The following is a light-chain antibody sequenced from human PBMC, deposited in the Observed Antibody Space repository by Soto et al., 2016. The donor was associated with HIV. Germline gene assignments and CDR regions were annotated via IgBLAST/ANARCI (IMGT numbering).Light chain of an antibody. CDR2: AAS. CDR3: QQLNTYPRT. J-gene: IGKJ2*01. V-gene: IGKV1-9*01. CDR1: QGISSY. Sequence: DIQMTQSPSSLSASVGDRVTITCRASQGISSYLAWYQQKPGKAPKLLIYAASTLQSGVPSRFSGSGSGTEFTLTISSLQPEDFATYYCQQLNTYPRTFGQGTKAWSSN.